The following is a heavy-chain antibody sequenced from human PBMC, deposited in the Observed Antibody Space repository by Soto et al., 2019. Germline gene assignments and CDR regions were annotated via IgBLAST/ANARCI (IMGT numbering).Heavy chain of an antibody. CDR3: ARDHHRYSGYDYVDY. D-gene: IGHD5-12*01. CDR2: ISSSSSYT. CDR1: GFTFSDYY. J-gene: IGHJ4*02. V-gene: IGHV3-11*05. Sequence: GGSLRLSCVASGFTFSDYYMSWIRQAPGKGLEWVSYISSSSSYTNYADSVKGRFTISRDNAKNSLYLQMNSLRAEGTAVYYCARDHHRYSGYDYVDYWGQGTLVTVSS.